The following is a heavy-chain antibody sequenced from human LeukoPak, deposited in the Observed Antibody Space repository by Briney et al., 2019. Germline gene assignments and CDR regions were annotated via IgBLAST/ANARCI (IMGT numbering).Heavy chain of an antibody. CDR1: GGTFSSYA. CDR3: ARDKGDVLLWFGELLED. Sequence: ASVKVSCMASGGTFSSYAISWVRQAPGQGLEWMGGIIPIFGTANYAQKFQGRVTITADESTSTAYMELSSLRSEDTAVYYCARDKGDVLLWFGELLEDWGQGTLVTVSS. D-gene: IGHD3-10*01. V-gene: IGHV1-69*13. CDR2: IIPIFGTA. J-gene: IGHJ4*02.